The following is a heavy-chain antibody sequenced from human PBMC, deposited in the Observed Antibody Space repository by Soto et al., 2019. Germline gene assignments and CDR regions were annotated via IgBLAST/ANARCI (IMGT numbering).Heavy chain of an antibody. D-gene: IGHD3-3*01. J-gene: IGHJ4*02. V-gene: IGHV3-30*04. CDR3: AREGVFGLVKIVPPDY. CDR2: ISFDGTTK. CDR1: GFGFDRYG. Sequence: VQLLESGGGVVQPGESLRLSRKGSGFGFDRYGMLWVRQAPGKGPEWVAFISFDGTTKYYADSVRGRFTISRDNSENTLYLQLDTVRPEDTAQYYCAREGVFGLVKIVPPDYWGQGAQVTVSS.